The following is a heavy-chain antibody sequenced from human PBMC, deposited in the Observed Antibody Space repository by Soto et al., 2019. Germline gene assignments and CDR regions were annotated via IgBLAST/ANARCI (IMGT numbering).Heavy chain of an antibody. V-gene: IGHV3-9*01. CDR2: ISWNSGSI. J-gene: IGHJ4*02. CDR1: GFTFDDYA. D-gene: IGHD3-16*01. CDR3: AKTGLGGASHY. Sequence: EVQLVESGGGLVQPGMSLRLSCAASGFTFDDYAMHWVRQAPGKGLEWVSGISWNSGSIGYADSVKGRFTISRDNAKNSLYLQMNSLRAEDTALYYCAKTGLGGASHYWGQGTLVTVSS.